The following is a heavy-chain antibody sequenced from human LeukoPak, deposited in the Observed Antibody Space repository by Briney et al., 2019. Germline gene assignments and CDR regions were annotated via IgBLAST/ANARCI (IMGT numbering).Heavy chain of an antibody. Sequence: GGSLRLSCAASGFTFSSYAMSWVRQAPGKGLEWVSAISGSGGSTYYADSVKGRFTISRDNSKNTLYLQMNSLRAEDTAVYYCAKARHYDFWSGRSAEYFQHWGQGTLVTVSS. D-gene: IGHD3-3*01. CDR2: ISGSGGST. CDR3: AKARHYDFWSGRSAEYFQH. J-gene: IGHJ1*01. V-gene: IGHV3-23*01. CDR1: GFTFSSYA.